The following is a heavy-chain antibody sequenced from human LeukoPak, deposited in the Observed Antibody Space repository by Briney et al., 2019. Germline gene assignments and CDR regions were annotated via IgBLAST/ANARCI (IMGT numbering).Heavy chain of an antibody. D-gene: IGHD3-22*01. J-gene: IGHJ4*02. CDR3: SRTYYFESIGYYGYFDY. CDR1: GYTFTSYY. V-gene: IGHV1-46*01. CDR2: INPSGGST. Sequence: ASVKVSCKASGYTFTSYYMHWVRQAPGQGLEWMGMINPSGGSTSYAQKFQGRVTMTRDTSKSTVYMELSSRRSEDTAVVFWSRTYYFESIGYYGYFDYWGQGTLVTVSS.